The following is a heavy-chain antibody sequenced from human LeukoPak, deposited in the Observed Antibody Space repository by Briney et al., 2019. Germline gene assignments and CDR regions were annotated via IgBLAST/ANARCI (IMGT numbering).Heavy chain of an antibody. J-gene: IGHJ3*02. V-gene: IGHV6-1*01. CDR3: ANFFFDI. CDR1: GDSVSSNSAA. CDR2: TYYRSKWEN. Sequence: SQTLSLTCAFSGDSVSSNSAAWNWIRQSPSRGLEWVGRTYYRSKWENDYAVSVKSRISINPDTSKNQFSLQLNSVTPEDTAVYYCANFFFDIWGQGTMVTVSS.